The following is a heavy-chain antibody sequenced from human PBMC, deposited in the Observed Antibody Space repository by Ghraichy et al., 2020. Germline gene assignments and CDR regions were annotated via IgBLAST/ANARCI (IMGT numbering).Heavy chain of an antibody. V-gene: IGHV3-15*01. CDR1: GFTFSNAW. CDR3: TTDPTSGSYYNYYYYGMDV. J-gene: IGHJ6*02. Sequence: GGSLRLSCAASGFTFSNAWMSWVRQAPGKGLEWVGRIKSKTDGGTTDYAAPVKGRFTISRDDSKNTLYLQMNSLKTEDTAVYYCTTDPTSGSYYNYYYYGMDVWGQGTTVTVSS. D-gene: IGHD1-26*01. CDR2: IKSKTDGGTT.